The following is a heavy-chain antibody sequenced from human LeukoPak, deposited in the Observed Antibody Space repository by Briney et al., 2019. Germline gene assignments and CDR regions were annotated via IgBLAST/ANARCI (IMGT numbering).Heavy chain of an antibody. CDR3: AREDGSGSYYLYYFDY. J-gene: IGHJ4*02. D-gene: IGHD3-10*01. CDR2: ISSSSSYI. CDR1: GFTFSGYS. V-gene: IGHV3-21*01. Sequence: GGSLRLSCAASGFTFSGYSMNWVRQAPGKGLEWVSSISSSSSYIYYADSVKGRFTISRVNAKNSLYLQMNSLRAEDTAVYYCAREDGSGSYYLYYFDYWGQGTLVTVSS.